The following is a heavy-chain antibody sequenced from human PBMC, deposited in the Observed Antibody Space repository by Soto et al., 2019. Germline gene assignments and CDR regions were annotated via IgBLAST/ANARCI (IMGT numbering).Heavy chain of an antibody. V-gene: IGHV5-10-1*01. CDR3: ARLRRLGWVQDD. J-gene: IGHJ4*01. CDR1: GYSFSNYW. CDR2: IDPSDSYI. D-gene: IGHD4-17*01. Sequence: GESLKISCKGSGYSFSNYWITWARQMPGKGLEWMGRIDPSDSYISYSLSLQGHVTISADKSISTAYLQWSSLKASDTAMYYCARLRRLGWVQDDWSQGTLVTVSS.